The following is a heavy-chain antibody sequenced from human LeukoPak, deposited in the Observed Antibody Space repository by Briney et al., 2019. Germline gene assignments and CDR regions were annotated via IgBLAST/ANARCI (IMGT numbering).Heavy chain of an antibody. J-gene: IGHJ6*02. CDR1: GYTFTGYY. Sequence: ASVKVSCKASGYTFTGYYMHWVRQAPGQGLEWMGWINPNSGGTNYAQKFQGWVTMTRDTSISTAYMELSRLRSDDTAVYYCARDEGASVYGMDVWGQGTTVTVSS. D-gene: IGHD1-26*01. CDR2: INPNSGGT. CDR3: ARDEGASVYGMDV. V-gene: IGHV1-2*04.